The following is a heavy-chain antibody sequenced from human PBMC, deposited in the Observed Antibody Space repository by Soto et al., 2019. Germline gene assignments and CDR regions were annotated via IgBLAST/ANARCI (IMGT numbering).Heavy chain of an antibody. J-gene: IGHJ6*02. Sequence: ASVNLSCTTSGSTFPGYYMHWVRQAPGQGLEWMGWINPNSGGTNYAQKFQGRVTMTRNTSISTAYMELSSLRSEDTAVYYCARGPSRVYGMDVWGQGPTVTVSS. CDR3: ARGPSRVYGMDV. V-gene: IGHV1-2*02. CDR2: INPNSGGT. CDR1: GSTFPGYY.